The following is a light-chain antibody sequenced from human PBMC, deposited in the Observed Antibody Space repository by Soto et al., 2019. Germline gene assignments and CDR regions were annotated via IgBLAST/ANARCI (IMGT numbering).Light chain of an antibody. CDR2: WAS. J-gene: IGKJ2*01. CDR1: QNVLYRSSNKSY. V-gene: IGKV4-1*01. Sequence: DIVMTQSPDFLAVSLGERATITCKSSQNVLYRSSNKSYLAWYQQRPGQPPRLLLYWASTRESGVPDRFIGSGSETDFTLTISSLQAGDEAIYPCKQYYNTPYTFGQGTTLEIK. CDR3: KQYYNTPYT.